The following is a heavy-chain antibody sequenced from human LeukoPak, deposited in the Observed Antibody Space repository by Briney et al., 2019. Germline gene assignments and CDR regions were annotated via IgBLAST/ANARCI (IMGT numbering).Heavy chain of an antibody. Sequence: PGGSLRLSCAASGFTFSSYSMNWVRQAPGKGLEWVSYISSSSSTIYYADSVKGRFTISRDNAKNSLYLQMNSLRAEDTAVYYCARGITRYYFDYWGQGTLVTVSS. J-gene: IGHJ4*02. CDR1: GFTFSSYS. V-gene: IGHV3-48*01. CDR2: ISSSSSTI. CDR3: ARGITRYYFDY. D-gene: IGHD5-24*01.